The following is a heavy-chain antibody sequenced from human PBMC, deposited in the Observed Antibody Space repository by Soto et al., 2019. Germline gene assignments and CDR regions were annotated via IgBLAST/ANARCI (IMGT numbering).Heavy chain of an antibody. CDR3: ARDRRAPESYYYSGMDV. CDR1: GLTFSSYT. Sequence: QVQLVESGGGVVQPGRSLRLSCAASGLTFSSYTLHWVRQAPGKGLEWVAVISYDGGNKYYADPVKGRFTISRDNSKNTLYLQRNSLRPEDTAVYCCARDRRAPESYYYSGMDVWGQGTTVTVSS. CDR2: ISYDGGNK. V-gene: IGHV3-30-3*01. J-gene: IGHJ6*02.